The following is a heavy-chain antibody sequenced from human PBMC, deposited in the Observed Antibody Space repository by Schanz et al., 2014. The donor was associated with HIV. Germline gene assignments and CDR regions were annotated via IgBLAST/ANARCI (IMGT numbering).Heavy chain of an antibody. CDR1: GFTFSTFG. D-gene: IGHD3-22*01. J-gene: IGHJ4*02. CDR2: ISYDGSKK. CDR3: ATAHYESNIPYF. Sequence: QEQLVESGGGVVQPGRSLRLSCTASGFTFSTFGMHWVRQAPGKGLECVAVISYDGSKKYYADSVKGRFTISRDNSKNTLFLQMNSLRAEDTAFYYCATAHYESNIPYFWGQGTLVTVSS. V-gene: IGHV3-30*03.